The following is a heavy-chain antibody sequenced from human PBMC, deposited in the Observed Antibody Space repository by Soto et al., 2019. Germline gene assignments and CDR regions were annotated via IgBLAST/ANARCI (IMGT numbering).Heavy chain of an antibody. J-gene: IGHJ6*02. CDR2: ISGSGGST. V-gene: IGHV3-23*01. D-gene: IGHD3-16*01. CDR3: AKDRSVGVGGVDYYYYGMDV. Sequence: EVQLLESGGGLVQPGGSLRLSCAASGFTFSSYAMSWVRQAPGKGLEWVSAISGSGGSTYYADSVKGRFTISRDNSKNTLYLQMNSLRAEDTAVYYCAKDRSVGVGGVDYYYYGMDVWGQGTTVTVSS. CDR1: GFTFSSYA.